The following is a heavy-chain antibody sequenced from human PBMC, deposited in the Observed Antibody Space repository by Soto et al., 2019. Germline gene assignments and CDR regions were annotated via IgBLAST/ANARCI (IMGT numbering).Heavy chain of an antibody. V-gene: IGHV4-31*03. J-gene: IGHJ4*02. Sequence: SETLSLTCTFSGGSISSGGYYWSWIRQHPGKGLEWIGYIYYSGSTYYNPSLKSRVTISVDTSKNQFSLKLSSVTAADTAVYYCASLINAAYDFWGQGTLVTVSS. CDR3: ASLINAAYDF. CDR1: GGSISSGGYY. D-gene: IGHD3-10*01. CDR2: IYYSGST.